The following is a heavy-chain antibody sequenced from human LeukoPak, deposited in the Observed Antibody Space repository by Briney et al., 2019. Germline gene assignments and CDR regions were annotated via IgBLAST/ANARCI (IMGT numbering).Heavy chain of an antibody. D-gene: IGHD6-13*01. Sequence: GSLRLSCAASGLTFSYHWMTWARQAPGKGLEWVANIKNDGAVKNYVDSVKGRFTVSRDNAKNSLYLQMNSLRAEDTAVYYCAKDSYSKGDFWGQGVLVTVSS. CDR3: AKDSYSKGDF. J-gene: IGHJ4*02. CDR1: GLTFSYHW. CDR2: IKNDGAVK. V-gene: IGHV3-7*01.